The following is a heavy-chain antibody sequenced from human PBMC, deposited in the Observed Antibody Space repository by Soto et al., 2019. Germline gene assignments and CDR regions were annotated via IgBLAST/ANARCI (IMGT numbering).Heavy chain of an antibody. D-gene: IGHD1-1*01. V-gene: IGHV1-69*13. CDR2: IIPLFGTT. CDR3: ARGTVTGSEYNYYYYGMDV. CDR1: GGTFSSYA. Sequence: SVKVSCKSSGGTFSSYAIDCVRQSPGQGLEWMGGIIPLFGTTNYAQKLQGRVKLTADESTRTAYMELSTLTSEDTAVYYCARGTVTGSEYNYYYYGMDVWGQGTTVTVSS. J-gene: IGHJ6*02.